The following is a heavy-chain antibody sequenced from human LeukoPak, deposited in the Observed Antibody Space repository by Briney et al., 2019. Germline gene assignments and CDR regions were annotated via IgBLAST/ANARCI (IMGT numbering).Heavy chain of an antibody. V-gene: IGHV3-53*01. CDR3: ARDGISLSYFYGMDV. CDR1: GFTVRSNY. J-gene: IGHJ6*02. Sequence: GGSLRLSCVASGFTVRSNYMNWVRQAPGKGLEWVSVIYSGGNSFYADSVKGRFTISRDNSKNTLYLQMNSLRAEDTAVYYRARDGISLSYFYGMDVWGQGTTVTVSS. D-gene: IGHD2/OR15-2a*01. CDR2: IYSGGNS.